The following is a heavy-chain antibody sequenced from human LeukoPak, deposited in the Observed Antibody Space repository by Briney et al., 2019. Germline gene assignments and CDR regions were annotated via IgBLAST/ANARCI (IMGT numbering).Heavy chain of an antibody. D-gene: IGHD2/OR15-2a*01. CDR1: GFTLSDHW. V-gene: IGHV3-74*01. CDR3: TRDFRCVAFDI. Sequence: PGGSLRLSCAASGFTLSDHWVYWVRQAPGEGLVWVSRINGDGSGTSHADSVKGRFTISRDSAKNTVYLQMNSLRVEDTAVYYCTRDFRCVAFDIWGPGTTVTVSS. CDR2: INGDGSGT. J-gene: IGHJ3*02.